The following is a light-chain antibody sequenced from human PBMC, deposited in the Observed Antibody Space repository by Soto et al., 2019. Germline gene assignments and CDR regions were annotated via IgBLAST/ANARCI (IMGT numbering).Light chain of an antibody. J-gene: IGKJ1*01. V-gene: IGKV1-39*01. CDR3: QQSYSTPT. CDR1: QSISSY. Sequence: DIEMTQSPSSLSASVGDRVTITCRASQSISSYLHGYQQKPGKAPKLLIYAASSLQREVTSRFSRSGSGTDFTPTISLLQPEDFANYYCQQSYSTPTFGQGTKVEIK. CDR2: AAS.